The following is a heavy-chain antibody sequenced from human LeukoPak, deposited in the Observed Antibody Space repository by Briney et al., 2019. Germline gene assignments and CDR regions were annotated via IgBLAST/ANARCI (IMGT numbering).Heavy chain of an antibody. Sequence: GGSLRLSCAASGFTFSSYGMHWVRQAPGKGLEWVAFIRYDGSNKYYADSVKGRFTISRDNSKNTLYLQMNGLRAEDTAVYYCAKDEYYYYYMDVWGKGTTVTVSS. CDR1: GFTFSSYG. CDR2: IRYDGSNK. J-gene: IGHJ6*03. CDR3: AKDEYYYYYMDV. V-gene: IGHV3-30*02.